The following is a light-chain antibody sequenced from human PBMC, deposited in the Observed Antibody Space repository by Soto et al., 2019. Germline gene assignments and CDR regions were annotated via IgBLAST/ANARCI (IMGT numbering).Light chain of an antibody. V-gene: IGLV2-11*01. J-gene: IGLJ1*01. Sequence: QSVLTQPRSVSGSPGQSVTISCTGTSSDVGGYNYVSWYQQHPGKAPKLTIYDVSKRPSGVPDRFSGSKSGNPASLTISGLQAEDEADYYCCSYAGSYTYVFGTGTKLTVL. CDR3: CSYAGSYTYV. CDR2: DVS. CDR1: SSDVGGYNY.